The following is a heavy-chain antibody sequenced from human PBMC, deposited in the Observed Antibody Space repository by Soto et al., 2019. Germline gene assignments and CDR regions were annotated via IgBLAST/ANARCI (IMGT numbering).Heavy chain of an antibody. CDR2: IYPGDSDT. D-gene: IGHD6-13*01. CDR3: ARQAAAGKYYYAMDV. Sequence: PGESLKISCKGSGYSFTTYWIGWVRQMPGKSLEGMVIIYPGDSDTRYSPSFQGQVTISADKSINTTYLQWSSLKASDTAIYYCARQAAAGKYYYAMDVWGQGTTVTSP. J-gene: IGHJ6*02. CDR1: GYSFTTYW. V-gene: IGHV5-51*01.